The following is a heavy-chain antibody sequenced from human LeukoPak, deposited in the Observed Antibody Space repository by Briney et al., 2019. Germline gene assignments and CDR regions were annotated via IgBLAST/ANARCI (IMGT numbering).Heavy chain of an antibody. V-gene: IGHV4-30-2*02. CDR2: IYHSGST. J-gene: IGHJ5*02. D-gene: IGHD3-3*01. CDR3: ARCYDFWSGTPLDP. CDR1: GGSISSGGYY. Sequence: PSQTLSLTCTVSGGSISSGGYYWSWIRQPPGKGLEWIGYIYHSGSTYYNPSLKSRVTISVDRSKNQFSLKPSSVTAADTAVYYCARCYDFWSGTPLDPWGQGTLVTVSS.